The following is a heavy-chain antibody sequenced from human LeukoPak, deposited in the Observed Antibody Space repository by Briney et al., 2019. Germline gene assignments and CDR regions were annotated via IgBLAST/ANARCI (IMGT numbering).Heavy chain of an antibody. J-gene: IGHJ4*02. CDR2: ISGSASST. CDR1: GFTFGSSD. CDR3: AKDITGYRGISGY. Sequence: GGSLRLSCAASGFTFGSSDMSWVRQAPGKGLEWVSAISGSASSTYYADSAKGRFTMSRDNSKNTLYLQMNSLGAEDTAVYYCAKDITGYRGISGYWGQGTLVTVSA. D-gene: IGHD3-9*01. V-gene: IGHV3-23*01.